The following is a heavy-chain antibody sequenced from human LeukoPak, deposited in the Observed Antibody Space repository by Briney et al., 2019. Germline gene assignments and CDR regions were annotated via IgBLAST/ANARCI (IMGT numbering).Heavy chain of an antibody. CDR3: ARDAGHCRAGSCYPGAFNWFDP. V-gene: IGHV4-38-2*02. CDR2: IYHTGHT. D-gene: IGHD2-15*01. CDR1: GYSISSGYY. J-gene: IGHJ5*02. Sequence: SEPLSLTCTVSGYSISSGYYWGWIRPPPGKGLEWIGSIYHTGHTYNNPSLESRVSMSVDTSKNQFSLRLNSVTAADTAVYYCARDAGHCRAGSCYPGAFNWFDPWGQGTLVTVSS.